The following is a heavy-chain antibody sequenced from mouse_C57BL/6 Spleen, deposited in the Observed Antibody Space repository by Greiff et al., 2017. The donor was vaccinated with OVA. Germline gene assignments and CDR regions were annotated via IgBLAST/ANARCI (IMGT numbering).Heavy chain of an antibody. CDR2: LYPGSGNT. CDR3: ARGTVVAEGYAMDY. Sequence: VQLQQSGAELVRPGASVKLSCKASGYTFTDYYINWVKQRPGQGLEWIARLYPGSGNTYYTEKFKGKATLTADKSSSTTYMQLSSLTSEDSAVYFCARGTVVAEGYAMDYWGQGTSVTVSS. CDR1: GYTFTDYY. V-gene: IGHV1-76*01. J-gene: IGHJ4*01. D-gene: IGHD1-1*01.